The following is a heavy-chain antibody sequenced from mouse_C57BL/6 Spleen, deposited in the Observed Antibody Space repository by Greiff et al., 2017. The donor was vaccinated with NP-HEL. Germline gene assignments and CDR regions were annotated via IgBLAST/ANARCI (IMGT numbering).Heavy chain of an antibody. CDR1: GYTFTDHT. CDR3: ARVGYYYGSSYDWYFDV. Sequence: QVQLQQSDAELVKPGASVKISCKVSGYTFTDHTIHWMKQRPEQGLEWIGYIYPRDGSTKYNEQFKGKATLTADKSSSTAYMQLNSLTSEDSAVYVCARVGYYYGSSYDWYFDVWGTGTTVTVSS. V-gene: IGHV1-78*01. CDR2: IYPRDGST. J-gene: IGHJ1*03. D-gene: IGHD1-1*01.